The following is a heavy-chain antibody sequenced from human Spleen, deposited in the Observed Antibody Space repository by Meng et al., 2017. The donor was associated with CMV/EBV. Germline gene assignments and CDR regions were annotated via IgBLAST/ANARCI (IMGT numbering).Heavy chain of an antibody. Sequence: GGSLRLSCAASGFVFSNYWMSWVRQAPGKGLEWVANIKQDGSEMYYVESVKGRFTISRDNAENSLYLQMNSLSAEDTAVYYCARYYDFWSGHYFDYWGQGTLVTVSS. CDR2: IKQDGSEM. D-gene: IGHD3-3*01. CDR3: ARYYDFWSGHYFDY. J-gene: IGHJ4*02. V-gene: IGHV3-7*01. CDR1: GFVFSNYW.